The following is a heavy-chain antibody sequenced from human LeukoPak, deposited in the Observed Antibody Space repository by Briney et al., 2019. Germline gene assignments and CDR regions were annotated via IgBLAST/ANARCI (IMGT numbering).Heavy chain of an antibody. V-gene: IGHV7-4-1*02. CDR3: ARVVRSSWKDAFDI. Sequence: ASVKVSCKASGYTFTCYYMHWVRQAPGQGLEWMGWINTNTGNPTYAQGFTGRFVFSLDTSVSTAYLQISSLKAEDTAVYYCARVVRSSWKDAFDIWGQGTMVTVSS. CDR2: INTNTGNP. D-gene: IGHD6-13*01. CDR1: GYTFTCYY. J-gene: IGHJ3*02.